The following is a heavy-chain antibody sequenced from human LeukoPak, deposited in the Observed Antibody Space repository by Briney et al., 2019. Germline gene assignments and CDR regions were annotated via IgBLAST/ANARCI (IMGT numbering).Heavy chain of an antibody. CDR3: ARAGSDIVVVVAATPPAEYFQH. D-gene: IGHD2-15*01. V-gene: IGHV1-69*04. CDR2: IIPILGIV. CDR1: GGTFRSYA. Sequence: GASVKVSCKASGGTFRSYAISWVRQAPGQGLEWMGRIIPILGIVNYAQKFQGRVTITADKSTSTAYMELSSLRSEDTAVYYCARAGSDIVVVVAATPPAEYFQHWGQGTLVTVSS. J-gene: IGHJ1*01.